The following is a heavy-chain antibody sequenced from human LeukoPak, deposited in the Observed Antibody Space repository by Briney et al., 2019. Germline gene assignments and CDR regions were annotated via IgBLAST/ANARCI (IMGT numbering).Heavy chain of an antibody. D-gene: IGHD5-18*01. J-gene: IGHJ4*02. V-gene: IGHV4-59*08. CDR3: ARHGGSGRQLWSQD. CDR1: GGSISSYY. Sequence: SETLSLTCTVSGGSISSYYWSWIRQPPGKGLEWIGYIYYSGSTNYNPSLKSRVTISVDTSKNQFSLKLSSVTAADTAVYYCARHGGSGRQLWSQDWGQGTLVTVSS. CDR2: IYYSGST.